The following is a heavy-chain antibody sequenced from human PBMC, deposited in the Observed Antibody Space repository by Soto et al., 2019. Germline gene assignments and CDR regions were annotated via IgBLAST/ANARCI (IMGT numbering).Heavy chain of an antibody. CDR3: SKLGGSGYDFWYYYYGMDV. CDR1: GFTFSSYA. J-gene: IGHJ6*02. CDR2: ISGSGGST. D-gene: IGHD5-12*01. Sequence: EVQLLESGGGLVQPGGSLRLSCAAFGFTFSSYAMSWVRQAPGKGLEWVSAISGSGGSTYYADSVKGRFTISRDNSKNTLYLQMNSLRAEDTAVYYCSKLGGSGYDFWYYYYGMDVWGQGTTVTVSS. V-gene: IGHV3-23*01.